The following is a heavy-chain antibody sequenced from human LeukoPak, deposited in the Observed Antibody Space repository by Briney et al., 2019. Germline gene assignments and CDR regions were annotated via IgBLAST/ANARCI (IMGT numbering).Heavy chain of an antibody. CDR2: INHSGST. J-gene: IGHJ4*02. V-gene: IGHV4-34*01. CDR3: ARDGFGVGATHIDQ. Sequence: SETLSLTCAVYGGSFSGYYWSWIRQPPGKGLEWIGEINHSGSTNYNPSLKSRVTISVDTSKNQFSLKLSSVTAADTAVYYCARDGFGVGATHIDQWGQGTLVTVTS. D-gene: IGHD3-10*01. CDR1: GGSFSGYY.